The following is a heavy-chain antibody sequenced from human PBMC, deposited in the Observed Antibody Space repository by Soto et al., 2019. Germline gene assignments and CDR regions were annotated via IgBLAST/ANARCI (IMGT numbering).Heavy chain of an antibody. V-gene: IGHV1-3*01. D-gene: IGHD6-19*01. CDR1: GYTFTSYA. CDR3: ERDGAVAGDSNLDS. Sequence: ASVKVSCKASGYTFTSYAMHWVRQAPGQRPEWMGWINAGNGNTKYSQKFQGRVTITTDTSASTAYMELSSLRSEDTAVYYCERDGAVAGDSNLDSWPQGTMVTVSS. CDR2: INAGNGNT. J-gene: IGHJ4*02.